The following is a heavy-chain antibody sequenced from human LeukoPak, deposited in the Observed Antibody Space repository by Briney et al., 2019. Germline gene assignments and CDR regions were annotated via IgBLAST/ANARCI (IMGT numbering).Heavy chain of an antibody. CDR3: TRQFSIAYSD. CDR1: GFTFSDSA. Sequence: PGGSLRLSCAASGFTFSDSAIHWVRQTFGKGLEWVGRIRTVSDSYATSYDPSVEGRFTISRVDSNNTAYLQMNSLKIEDAAVYCCTRQFSIAYSDWGQGTLVTVSS. CDR2: IRTVSDSYAT. J-gene: IGHJ4*02. D-gene: IGHD4-11*01. V-gene: IGHV3-73*01.